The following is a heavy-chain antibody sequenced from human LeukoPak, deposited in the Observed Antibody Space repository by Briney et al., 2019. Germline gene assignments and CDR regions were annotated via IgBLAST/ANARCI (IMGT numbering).Heavy chain of an antibody. CDR3: VKDRKSSGSFDY. D-gene: IGHD6-19*01. V-gene: IGHV3-23*01. CDR1: GFTFSSYA. CDR2: ISAGGGST. Sequence: GGSLRLSCAASGFTFSSYAMSWVRQAPGKGLEWVSGISAGGGSTYYADSVKGRFTISRDNSKNTLYLQMNSLRAEDTALYYCVKDRKSSGSFDYWGQGTLVTVSS. J-gene: IGHJ4*02.